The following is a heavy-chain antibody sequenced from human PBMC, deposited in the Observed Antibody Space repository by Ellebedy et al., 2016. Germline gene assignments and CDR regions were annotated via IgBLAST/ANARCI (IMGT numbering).Heavy chain of an antibody. V-gene: IGHV3-23*01. D-gene: IGHD1-26*01. J-gene: IGHJ6*04. CDR3: AVDGTDV. Sequence: GGSLGLSXVASGFTFVSHAMSWVRQAPGKGLEWVAGVSGSGANTNYADSVRGRFFISRDSSTNTLFLQMNSLRPEDTAVYHCAVDGTDVWGAGTSVTVSS. CDR2: VSGSGANT. CDR1: GFTFVSHA.